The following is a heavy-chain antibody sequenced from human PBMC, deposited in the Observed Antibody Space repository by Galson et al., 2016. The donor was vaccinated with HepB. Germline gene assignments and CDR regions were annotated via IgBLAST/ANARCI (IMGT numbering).Heavy chain of an antibody. V-gene: IGHV3-33*01. D-gene: IGHD1-1*01. CDR2: IRYDGSNK. Sequence: SLRLSCAASGFTFSSYGMHWVRQAPGKGLEWVAVIRYDGSNKYYADSVKGRFPISRDNSKNTLYLQMNSLRAEDTAVDYCARDDYSGTKKAHFDYWGQGPLVTVSS. CDR3: ARDDYSGTKKAHFDY. J-gene: IGHJ4*02. CDR1: GFTFSSYG.